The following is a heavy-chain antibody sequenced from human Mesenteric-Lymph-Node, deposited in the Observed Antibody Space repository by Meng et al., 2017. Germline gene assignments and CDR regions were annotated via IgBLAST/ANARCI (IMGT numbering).Heavy chain of an antibody. Sequence: GQLQEPGPGLVKPSQTLSLTCTVSGGSISSGGYYWSWIRQHPGKGLEWIGYIYYSGSTYYNPSLKSRVTISVDTSKNQFSLKLSSVTAADTAVYYCGRGMAVVVGVTDFWGQGTLVTVSS. D-gene: IGHD2-15*01. CDR1: GGSISSGGYY. CDR3: GRGMAVVVGVTDF. CDR2: IYYSGST. J-gene: IGHJ4*02. V-gene: IGHV4-31*03.